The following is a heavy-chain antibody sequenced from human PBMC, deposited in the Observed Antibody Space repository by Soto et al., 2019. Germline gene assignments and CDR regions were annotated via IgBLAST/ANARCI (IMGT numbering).Heavy chain of an antibody. Sequence: SVKVSCKASGGTFSSYAISWVRQAPGQGLEWMGGIIPIFGTANYAQKFQGRVTITADESTSTAYMELSSLRSEDTAVYYCARVVRYCTNGVCPAPFDYWGQGTLVTVSS. CDR1: GGTFSSYA. J-gene: IGHJ4*02. D-gene: IGHD2-8*01. CDR3: ARVVRYCTNGVCPAPFDY. V-gene: IGHV1-69*13. CDR2: IIPIFGTA.